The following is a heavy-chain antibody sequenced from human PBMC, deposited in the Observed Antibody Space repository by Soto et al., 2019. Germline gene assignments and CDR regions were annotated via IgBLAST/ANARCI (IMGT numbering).Heavy chain of an antibody. CDR1: GGSISSYY. J-gene: IGHJ3*02. Sequence: SETLSLTCTVSGGSISSYYWSWIRQPPGKGLEWIGYIYYSGSTNYNPSLKSRVTISVDTSKNQFSLKLSSVTAADTAVYYCARGYDFWSGYHGAFDIWGQGTMVTVS. CDR2: IYYSGST. D-gene: IGHD3-3*01. CDR3: ARGYDFWSGYHGAFDI. V-gene: IGHV4-59*01.